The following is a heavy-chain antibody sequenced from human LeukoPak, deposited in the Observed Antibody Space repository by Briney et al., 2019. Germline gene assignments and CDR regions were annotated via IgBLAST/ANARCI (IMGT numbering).Heavy chain of an antibody. CDR2: ISAYNGKT. Sequence: ASVKVSCKASGYTFINYGINWVRQAPGQGLEWMEWISAYNGKTNYAQSLQGRVTMTTDTSTSTVYMEMRSLTSDDTAVYYCARDLDQYNGRFGGFGHDFWGQGTLVTVSS. V-gene: IGHV1-18*01. D-gene: IGHD3-10*01. CDR3: ARDLDQYNGRFGGFGHDF. J-gene: IGHJ4*02. CDR1: GYTFINYG.